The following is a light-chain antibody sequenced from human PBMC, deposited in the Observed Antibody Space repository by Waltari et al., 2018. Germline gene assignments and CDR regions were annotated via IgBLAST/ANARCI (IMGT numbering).Light chain of an antibody. CDR2: DAS. CDR3: QRHTNWPFA. J-gene: IGKJ5*01. V-gene: IGKV3-11*01. Sequence: EIVFTQSPATLSLSPGERATLSCRASQSVSSSLAWYQQKPGQAPRLLIYDASSRATGIPDKFSGSGSGTDFTLTISSLEPEDFGVYYCQRHTNWPFAFGQGTRLEIK. CDR1: QSVSSS.